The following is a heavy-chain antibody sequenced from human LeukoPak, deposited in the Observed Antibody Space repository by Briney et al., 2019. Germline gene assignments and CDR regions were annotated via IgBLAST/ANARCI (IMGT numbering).Heavy chain of an antibody. V-gene: IGHV3-21*01. CDR3: ARSISNWYRGGDY. D-gene: IGHD6-13*01. J-gene: IGHJ4*02. Sequence: GGSLRLSCAASGFTSSSYSMNWVRQAPGKGLEWVSSISSSSTYIYYADSVKGRFTISRDNAKNSLYLQMNSLRVEDTAVYYCARSISNWYRGGDYWGQGTLVTVSS. CDR1: GFTSSSYS. CDR2: ISSSSTYI.